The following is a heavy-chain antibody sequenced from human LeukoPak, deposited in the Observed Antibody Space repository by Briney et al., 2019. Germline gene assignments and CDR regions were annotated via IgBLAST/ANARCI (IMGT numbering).Heavy chain of an antibody. CDR3: ARGSGLAAAATVDY. V-gene: IGHV1-8*01. CDR1: GYTFTSYD. J-gene: IGHJ4*02. D-gene: IGHD6-13*01. CDR2: MNPNSGNT. Sequence: ASVKVSCKASGYTFTSYDINWVRQATGQGLEWMGWMNPNSGNTGYAQKFQGRVTMTRDTSISTAYMELSRLRSDDTAVYYCARGSGLAAAATVDYWGQGTLVTVSS.